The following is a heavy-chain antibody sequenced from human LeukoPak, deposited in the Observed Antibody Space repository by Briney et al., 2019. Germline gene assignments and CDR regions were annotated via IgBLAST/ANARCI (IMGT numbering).Heavy chain of an antibody. V-gene: IGHV4-34*01. CDR3: ARLGDSSGSYMDV. CDR2: INHSGST. CDR1: GRSFSGYY. D-gene: IGHD6-19*01. Sequence: SETLSLTCAVFGRSFSGYYWSWIRQPPGKGLEWIGEINHSGSTYYNPSLKSRVTISVDTSKNQFSLKLSSVTAADTAVYYCARLGDSSGSYMDVWGKGTTVTVSS. J-gene: IGHJ6*03.